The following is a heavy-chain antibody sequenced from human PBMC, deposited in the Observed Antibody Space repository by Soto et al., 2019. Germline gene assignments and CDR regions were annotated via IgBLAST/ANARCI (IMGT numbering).Heavy chain of an antibody. J-gene: IGHJ6*02. Sequence: SETLSLTCTVSGGSVSSGGSSWSWIRQLPGKGLEWIGYIHSSGNAYYNPSLKSRVTISVDRSDNQFSLKLTSVTAADTAVYFCARVGSATYYYAMDVWGQGTTVTVSS. CDR1: GGSVSSGGSS. CDR3: ARVGSATYYYAMDV. CDR2: IHSSGNA. V-gene: IGHV4-31*03.